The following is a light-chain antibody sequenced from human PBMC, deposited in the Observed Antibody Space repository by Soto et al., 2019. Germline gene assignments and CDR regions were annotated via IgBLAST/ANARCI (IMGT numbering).Light chain of an antibody. CDR3: QQYNSYSLT. CDR1: QSISTW. CDR2: DAS. J-gene: IGKJ1*01. V-gene: IGKV1-5*01. Sequence: DIQMTQSPSTLSAAVGDRVTITCRASQSISTWLAWYQQKPGKAPNLLIYDASSLESGVPSRFSGSGSGTEFTPTISSLQPDDFATYYCQQYNSYSLTFGQGTKVEIK.